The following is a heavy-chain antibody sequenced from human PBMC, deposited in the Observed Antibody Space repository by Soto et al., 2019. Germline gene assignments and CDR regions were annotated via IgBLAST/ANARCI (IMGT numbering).Heavy chain of an antibody. CDR3: ARPGDDIYVAEDGNYYYNGVAV. CDR1: GYRFNNFW. J-gene: IGHJ6*03. CDR2: IYPDDSDT. D-gene: IGHD3-10*01. Sequence: VQSVTISCQGSGYRFNNFWLGWFRQVPGKSLEWMGFIYPDDSDTRYNPSFQGQVTMSSDKSINPPYLEWSSLKASDTAIYYCARPGDDIYVAEDGNYYYNGVAVWGKG. V-gene: IGHV5-51*01.